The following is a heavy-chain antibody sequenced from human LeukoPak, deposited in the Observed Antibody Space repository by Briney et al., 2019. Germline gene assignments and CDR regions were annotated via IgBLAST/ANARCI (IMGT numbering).Heavy chain of an antibody. CDR2: INPNSGGT. D-gene: IGHD6-19*01. CDR1: GYTFTGYY. Sequence: ASVKVSCKASGYTFTGYYMHWVRQAPGQGIEWMGWINPNSGGTNYAQKFQGRVTMTRDTSISTAYMELSRLRSDDTAVYYCARRIAVALLDAFDIWGQGTMVTVSS. V-gene: IGHV1-2*02. J-gene: IGHJ3*02. CDR3: ARRIAVALLDAFDI.